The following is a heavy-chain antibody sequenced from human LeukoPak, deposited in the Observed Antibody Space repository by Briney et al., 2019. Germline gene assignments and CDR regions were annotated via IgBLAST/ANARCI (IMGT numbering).Heavy chain of an antibody. CDR1: GGSISSYY. CDR2: IYYSGST. CDR3: ARSPGGSGTRAFDI. Sequence: SETLSLTCTVSGGSISSYYWSWIRQPPGKGLEWIGNIYYSGSTNYNPSLKSRVTISVDTSKNQFSLELSSVTAADTAVYYCARSPGGSGTRAFDIWGQGTMVTVSS. J-gene: IGHJ3*02. D-gene: IGHD3-10*01. V-gene: IGHV4-59*08.